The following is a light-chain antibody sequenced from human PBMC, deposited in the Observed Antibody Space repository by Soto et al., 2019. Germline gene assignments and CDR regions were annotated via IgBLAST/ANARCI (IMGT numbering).Light chain of an antibody. CDR3: QQYNNWPPT. CDR1: QSVSSN. J-gene: IGKJ1*01. V-gene: IGKV3-15*01. Sequence: EIVMTQSPATLSVSPGERATLSCRASQSVSSNLAWYQQKPGQAPRLLIYGASTRATGIPARFSGSGSGTEFTLTSSSLQSEYFAVYYCQQYNNWPPTFGQGTKVEIK. CDR2: GAS.